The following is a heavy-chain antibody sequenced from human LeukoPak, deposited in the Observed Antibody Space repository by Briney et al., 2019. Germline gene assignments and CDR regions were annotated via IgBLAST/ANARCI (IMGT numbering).Heavy chain of an antibody. D-gene: IGHD5-24*01. CDR3: ARDWRWLQSYVFDP. Sequence: GASVKVSCKASGYTFTSYGISWVRQAPGQGLEWMGWISAYNGNTNYAQKLQGRVTMTTDTSTSTAYMELRSLRSDDTAVYYCARDWRWLQSYVFDPWGQGTLVTVSS. J-gene: IGHJ5*02. CDR2: ISAYNGNT. V-gene: IGHV1-18*01. CDR1: GYTFTSYG.